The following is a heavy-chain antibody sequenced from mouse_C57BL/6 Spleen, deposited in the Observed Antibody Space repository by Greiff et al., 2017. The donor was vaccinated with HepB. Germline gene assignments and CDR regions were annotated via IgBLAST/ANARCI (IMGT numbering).Heavy chain of an antibody. CDR3: ARLRLPYFYY. CDR2: ISGGGGNT. Sequence: EVKLMESGGGLVKPGGSLKLSCAASGFTFSSYTMSWVRQTPEKRLEWVATISGGGGNTYYPDSVKGRFTIYSDNAKNTLYLQMSSLRSEDTALYYCARLRLPYFYYWGQGTTLTVSS. CDR1: GFTFSSYT. V-gene: IGHV5-9*01. J-gene: IGHJ2*01. D-gene: IGHD2-2*01.